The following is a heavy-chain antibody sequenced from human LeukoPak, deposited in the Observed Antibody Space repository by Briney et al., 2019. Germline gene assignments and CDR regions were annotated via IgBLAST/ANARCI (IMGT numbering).Heavy chain of an antibody. Sequence: GESLKISCKGSGYSFNSYWIGWVRQLPGKGLEWMGIIYPGDSDTRYSPSFQGQVTISADKSISTAYLQWSSLKASDTAMYYCARRVWFGESNRYFDYWGQGTLVTVSS. CDR3: ARRVWFGESNRYFDY. V-gene: IGHV5-51*01. J-gene: IGHJ4*02. D-gene: IGHD3-10*01. CDR1: GYSFNSYW. CDR2: IYPGDSDT.